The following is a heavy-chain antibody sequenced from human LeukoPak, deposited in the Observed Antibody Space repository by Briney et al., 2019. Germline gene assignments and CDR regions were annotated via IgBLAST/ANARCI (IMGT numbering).Heavy chain of an antibody. CDR1: GYSFTKYW. CDR3: ARERESGSSWFDS. J-gene: IGHJ5*01. CDR2: ILPGDSDT. Sequence: GESLQISCKASGYSFTKYWIGWVRQMPGKGLEWMAIILPGDSDTRYSASLQGRVTISADTSLTTAYLQWSSLTASDTAMYYCARERESGSSWFDSWGQGTLVTVSS. D-gene: IGHD3-10*01. V-gene: IGHV5-51*01.